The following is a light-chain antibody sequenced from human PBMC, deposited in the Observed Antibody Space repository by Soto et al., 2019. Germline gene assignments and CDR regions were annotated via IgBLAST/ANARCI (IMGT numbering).Light chain of an antibody. V-gene: IGKV3-20*01. CDR1: QSVSNNY. Sequence: EIVLTQSPGTLSLSPGERATLSCRASQSVSNNYLAWYQQKPGQAPRLLIYGASNRATGIPDRFTGSGSGTDFALTISRLEPEDFAVYYCQQYAESPLTFGPGTKGIS. CDR3: QQYAESPLT. CDR2: GAS. J-gene: IGKJ3*01.